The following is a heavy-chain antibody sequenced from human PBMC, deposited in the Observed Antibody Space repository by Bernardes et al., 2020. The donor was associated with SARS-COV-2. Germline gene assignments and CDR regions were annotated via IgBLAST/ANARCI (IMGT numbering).Heavy chain of an antibody. J-gene: IGHJ6*02. CDR2: IDPSGGST. CDR1: GYTFPYYY. V-gene: IGHV1-46*01. Sequence: AGVQVPRKASGYTFPYYYMFWVRQAPGQELEWMGMIDPSGGSTNYAQKFQGRLTMTRDTSTSTVFMELSSLRSEDTAVYYCARAPSDYYGMDVWGQGTTVTVSS. CDR3: ARAPSDYYGMDV.